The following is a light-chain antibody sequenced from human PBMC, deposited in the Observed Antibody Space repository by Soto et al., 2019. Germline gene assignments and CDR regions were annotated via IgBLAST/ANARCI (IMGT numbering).Light chain of an antibody. CDR2: EVV. CDR1: KSDIGVYDF. V-gene: IGLV2-8*01. J-gene: IGLJ3*02. CDR3: SSFTKSDTWV. Sequence: QSVLTQPPSASGSPGQSVTISCTGTKSDIGVYDFVSWYQHHPGKAPRLIIYEVVQRPSGVPDRFSGSKSGNTASLTVSGLQAADEADYFCSSFTKSDTWVIGGGTKVTVL.